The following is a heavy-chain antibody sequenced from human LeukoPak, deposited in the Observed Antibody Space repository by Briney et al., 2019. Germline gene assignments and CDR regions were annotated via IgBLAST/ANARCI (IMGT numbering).Heavy chain of an antibody. Sequence: ASVKVSCKASGYTFTNCGISWVRQAPGQGLEWMGWISADNGNTYYTQNFQGRVSMTTDTSTSTAYMEVRSLRSDDTAVFYCARVDILTGYYFFDSWGQGTLVTVSS. J-gene: IGHJ4*02. CDR2: ISADNGNT. V-gene: IGHV1-18*01. CDR1: GYTFTNCG. CDR3: ARVDILTGYYFFDS. D-gene: IGHD3-9*01.